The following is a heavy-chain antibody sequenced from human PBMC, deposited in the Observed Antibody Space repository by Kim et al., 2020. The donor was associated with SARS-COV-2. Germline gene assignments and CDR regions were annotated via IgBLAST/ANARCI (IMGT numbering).Heavy chain of an antibody. J-gene: IGHJ4*02. V-gene: IGHV4-59*09. Sequence: SGSTNYNPSLKSRVTISVDTSKNQFSLKLSSVTAADTAVYYCARGELPDYWGQGTLVTVSS. CDR2: SGST. D-gene: IGHD3-10*01. CDR3: ARGELPDY.